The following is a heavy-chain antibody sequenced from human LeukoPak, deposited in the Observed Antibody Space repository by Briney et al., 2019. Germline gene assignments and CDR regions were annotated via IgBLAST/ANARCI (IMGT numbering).Heavy chain of an antibody. Sequence: PSETLSLTCTVSGGSISVGTYYWSWIRQPPGKGLEWIGYIYYSGSTYYHPSLKSRVSISVDTSKNQFSLKLSSVTAADTAVYYCARTEFDAFDIWGQGTMVTVSS. V-gene: IGHV4-30-4*02. CDR3: ARTEFDAFDI. D-gene: IGHD3-10*01. J-gene: IGHJ3*02. CDR2: IYYSGST. CDR1: GGSISVGTYY.